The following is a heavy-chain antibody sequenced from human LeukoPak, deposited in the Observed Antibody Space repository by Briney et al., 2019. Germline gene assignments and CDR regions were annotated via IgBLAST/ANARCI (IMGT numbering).Heavy chain of an antibody. CDR1: GGSITSYY. CDR2: IYYSGST. D-gene: IGHD3-10*01. CDR3: ARVDYYGSGSYNWFDP. J-gene: IGHJ5*02. V-gene: IGHV4-59*01. Sequence: SETLSLTCTVSGGSITSYYWSWIRQPPGKGLEWIGYIYYSGSTNHNPSLKSRVTISVDTSKNQFSLKLSSVTAADTAVYYCARVDYYGSGSYNWFDPWGQGTLVTVSS.